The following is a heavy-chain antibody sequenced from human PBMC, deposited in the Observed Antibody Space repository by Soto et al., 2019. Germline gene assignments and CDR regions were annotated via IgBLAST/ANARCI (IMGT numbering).Heavy chain of an antibody. CDR2: IYHSGTA. Sequence: QVQLPESGPGLVKPSGTLSLTCAVSGGSISSSNWWSWVRQPPGKGLEWIGEIYHSGTANYNPSRKCRGTISMDKSNNQISLDLSSVTAADSAVYFCARHIAVTGTRGFDYWGQGTLVTVSS. CDR3: ARHIAVTGTRGFDY. J-gene: IGHJ4*02. D-gene: IGHD6-19*01. V-gene: IGHV4-4*02. CDR1: GGSISSSNW.